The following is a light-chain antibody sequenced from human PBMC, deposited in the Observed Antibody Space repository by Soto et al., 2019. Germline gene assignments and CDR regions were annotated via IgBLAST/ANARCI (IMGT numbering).Light chain of an antibody. J-gene: IGKJ1*01. CDR1: QSISSY. V-gene: IGKV1-39*01. CDR2: AAS. CDR3: QQSYSTPRIT. Sequence: DIQMTQSPSSLSASVGDRVTITCRASQSISSYLNWYQQKPGKAPKLLIYAASSLQSGVPSRFSGSGSXTDFTLTISSLQPEDFAXYXXQQSYSTPRITFGQGTKVEIK.